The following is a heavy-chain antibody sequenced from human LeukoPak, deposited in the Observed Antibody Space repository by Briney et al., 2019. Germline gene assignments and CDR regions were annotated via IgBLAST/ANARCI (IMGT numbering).Heavy chain of an antibody. D-gene: IGHD3-10*02. CDR1: GFPFSSYE. CDR2: ISSSVSTI. CDR3: AALGITMIGGV. V-gene: IGHV3-48*03. Sequence: GGSLSLSCGAAGFPFSSYEMHWVRQAPGKGRGWVSYISSSVSTIYYADSGKRLFTISRDTAKTSLYLQINSRRAEDTAVYYCAALGITMIGGVWGKGTTVTISS. J-gene: IGHJ6*04.